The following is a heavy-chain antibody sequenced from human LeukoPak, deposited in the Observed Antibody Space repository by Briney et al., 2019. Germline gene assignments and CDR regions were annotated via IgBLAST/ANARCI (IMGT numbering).Heavy chain of an antibody. D-gene: IGHD3-16*02. J-gene: IGHJ4*02. CDR3: AKPGFSDYVWGSYRLYYFDY. Sequence: GGSLRLSCAASGFTFSSYAMSWVRQAPGKGLEWVSAISGSCGSTYYADSVKGRFTISRDNSKNTLYLQMNSLRAEDTAVYYCAKPGFSDYVWGSYRLYYFDYWGQGTLVTVSS. V-gene: IGHV3-23*01. CDR2: ISGSCGST. CDR1: GFTFSSYA.